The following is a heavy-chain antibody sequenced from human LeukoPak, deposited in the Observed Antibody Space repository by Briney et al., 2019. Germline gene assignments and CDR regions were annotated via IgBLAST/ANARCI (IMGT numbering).Heavy chain of an antibody. J-gene: IGHJ4*02. D-gene: IGHD3-22*01. CDR3: ATGPLLGVVITYLDY. V-gene: IGHV1-24*01. CDR2: FDPEDGET. CDR1: GYTLTELS. Sequence: ASVKVSCKVSGYTLTELSMHWVRQAPGKGLEWMGGFDPEDGETIYAQKFQGRVTMTEDTSTDTAYMELSSLRSEDTAVYYCATGPLLGVVITYLDYWGQGTLVTVSS.